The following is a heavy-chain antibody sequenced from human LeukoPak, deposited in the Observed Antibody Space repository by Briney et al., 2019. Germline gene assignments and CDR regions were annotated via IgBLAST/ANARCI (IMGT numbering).Heavy chain of an antibody. CDR2: IYYSGST. CDR3: ARQRHSGGSADWFDP. V-gene: IGHV4-39*01. J-gene: IGHJ5*02. CDR1: GGSISSSSSY. D-gene: IGHD3-10*01. Sequence: SETLSLTCTVSGGSISSSSSYWGWIRQPPGKGLEWIVSIYYSGSTYYNPSLKNRVTISVDTSKNQFSLKLSSVTAADTAVYYCARQRHSGGSADWFDPWGQGTLVTVSS.